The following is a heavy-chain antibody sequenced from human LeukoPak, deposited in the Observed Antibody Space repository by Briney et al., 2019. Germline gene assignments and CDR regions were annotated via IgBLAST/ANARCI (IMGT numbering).Heavy chain of an antibody. V-gene: IGHV3-23*01. J-gene: IGHJ4*02. D-gene: IGHD3-22*01. CDR2: ISGSAGST. CDR1: GFTFSSYA. CDR3: AKIVADYYDSSGYYWGPKTFDY. Sequence: GGSLRLSCAASGFTFSSYAMRWVRQAPGKGLEWVSAISGSAGSTYYADSVKGRFTISRDNSKNTLYLQMNSLRAEDTAVYYCAKIVADYYDSSGYYWGPKTFDYWGQGTLVTVSS.